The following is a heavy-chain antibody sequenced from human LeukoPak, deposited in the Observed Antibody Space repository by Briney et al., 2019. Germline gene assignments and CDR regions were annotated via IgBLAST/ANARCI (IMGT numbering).Heavy chain of an antibody. D-gene: IGHD3-16*01. V-gene: IGHV1-46*01. J-gene: IGHJ5*02. Sequence: ASVKVSCKASGYTFTDYYMHWVRQAPGQGLEWMGIINPSGDFRSYAQKFKGRVTVTRDMSTRTVYMELSDLRPDDTAVYYCARDFSGEWEQVTGWWLDPWGQGTLVIVSS. CDR1: GYTFTDYY. CDR3: ARDFSGEWEQVTGWWLDP. CDR2: INPSGDFR.